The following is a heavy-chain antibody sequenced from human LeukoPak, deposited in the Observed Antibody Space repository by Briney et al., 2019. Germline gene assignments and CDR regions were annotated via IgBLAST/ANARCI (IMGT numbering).Heavy chain of an antibody. CDR2: ISSSSSYI. CDR1: GFTFSSYS. CDR3: ARDEVACSSTNCYFVY. V-gene: IGHV3-21*01. D-gene: IGHD2-2*01. J-gene: IGHJ4*02. Sequence: GSLRLSCAASGFTFSSYSMNWVRQAPGKGLEWVSFISSSSSYIYYADSVKGRFTISRDNAKNSLYLQVNSLRAEDTAVYYCARDEVACSSTNCYFVYWGQGTLVTVSS.